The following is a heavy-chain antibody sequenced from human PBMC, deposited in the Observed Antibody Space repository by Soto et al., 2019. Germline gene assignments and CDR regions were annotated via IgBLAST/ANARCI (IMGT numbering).Heavy chain of an antibody. D-gene: IGHD3-3*01. CDR3: VKDWSGEKCPCMDV. Sequence: EVQLLESGGGLVQPGGSLRLSCEASGFTFRNYAMTWVRQAPGKGPGWVSSISRSGDITYYVDSVKGRFIISRDNSENTLYLQMNGLSAEDAAIYYCVKDWSGEKCPCMDVWGQGTTVTVSS. V-gene: IGHV3-23*01. J-gene: IGHJ6*02. CDR2: ISRSGDIT. CDR1: GFTFRNYA.